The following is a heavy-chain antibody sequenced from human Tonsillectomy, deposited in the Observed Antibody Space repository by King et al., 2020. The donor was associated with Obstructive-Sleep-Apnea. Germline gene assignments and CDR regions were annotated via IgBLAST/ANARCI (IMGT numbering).Heavy chain of an antibody. D-gene: IGHD2-2*01. Sequence: VQLQESGPGLVKPSQTLSLTCTVSGGSISSGDYYWSWIRQPPGKGLEWIGYIYYSGSTYYNPSLKSRVTISVDTSKNQFSLKLSSVTAADTAVYYCARVTSWGYGSSTSCRDYGMDVWGQGTTVTVSS. CDR1: GGSISSGDYY. CDR2: IYYSGST. J-gene: IGHJ6*02. CDR3: ARVTSWGYGSSTSCRDYGMDV. V-gene: IGHV4-30-4*01.